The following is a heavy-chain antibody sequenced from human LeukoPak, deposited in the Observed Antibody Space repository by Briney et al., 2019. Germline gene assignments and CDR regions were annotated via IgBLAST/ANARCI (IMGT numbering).Heavy chain of an antibody. CDR2: IYHSGST. Sequence: PSETLSLTCTVSGGSISSGGYYWGWSRQPPGKGLEWIGYIYHSGSTYYNPSLKSRVTISVDTSKTQFSLKLRAVTATDTAVYYCARLDSVVGGTIGYWGQGILATVSS. D-gene: IGHD1-26*01. V-gene: IGHV4-39*01. J-gene: IGHJ4*02. CDR3: ARLDSVVGGTIGY. CDR1: GGSISSGGYY.